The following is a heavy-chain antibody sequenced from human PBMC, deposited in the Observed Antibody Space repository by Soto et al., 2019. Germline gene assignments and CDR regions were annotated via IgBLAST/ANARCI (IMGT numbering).Heavy chain of an antibody. CDR1: GGGTLSNDA. Sequence: QVHLVQSGADGRKSGSSVRVSCTASGGGTLSNDAISWVRQAPGQGLEWLGRISPFFGTTDYSQSLQGRLTMTAAASTGTVYMDLRSLKSDDTAVYYCAREVVTETTWGSFDSWGQGTLVTVSS. CDR2: ISPFFGTT. CDR3: AREVVTETTWGSFDS. J-gene: IGHJ4*02. V-gene: IGHV1-69*01. D-gene: IGHD2-21*02.